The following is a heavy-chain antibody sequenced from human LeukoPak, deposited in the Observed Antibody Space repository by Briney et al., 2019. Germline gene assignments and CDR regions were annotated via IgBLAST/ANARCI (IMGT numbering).Heavy chain of an antibody. V-gene: IGHV4-34*01. CDR1: GGSFSIYS. Sequence: PSETLSLTCAVYGGSFSIYSWSWIRQPPGKGLEWIGEINHSGSANYNPSLKSRVTISGDTSKNQFSLKLTSVTAADTAVYYCAGAIGEVHHLFDYWGQGTLVTVSS. CDR3: AGAIGEVHHLFDY. CDR2: INHSGSA. J-gene: IGHJ4*02. D-gene: IGHD3-10*01.